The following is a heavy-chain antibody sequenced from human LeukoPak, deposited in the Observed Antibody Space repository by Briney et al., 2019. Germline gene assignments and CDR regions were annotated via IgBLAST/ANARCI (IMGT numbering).Heavy chain of an antibody. Sequence: PGGSLRLSCEASGFSFSSYGMHWVRQAPGKGLEWVAFIRYDGSNEYYADSVKGRFTISRDNSKNTLYLQMNSLRAEDTAVYYCAKAPAYDFWSGHEFFDYWGQGTLVTVSS. CDR2: IRYDGSNE. CDR3: AKAPAYDFWSGHEFFDY. D-gene: IGHD3-3*01. J-gene: IGHJ4*02. CDR1: GFSFSSYG. V-gene: IGHV3-30*02.